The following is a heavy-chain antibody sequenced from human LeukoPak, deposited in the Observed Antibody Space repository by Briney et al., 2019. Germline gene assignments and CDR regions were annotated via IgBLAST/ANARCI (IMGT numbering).Heavy chain of an antibody. CDR3: AKDLGYSYGPFYYYGMDV. D-gene: IGHD5-18*01. J-gene: IGHJ6*02. Sequence: GGSLRLSCAASGFTFSNYAMNWVRQAPSKGLEWVSTINGSGGSTYHADSVKGRLTISRYNSKNTLYLQMDSLRAEDTAVYYCAKDLGYSYGPFYYYGMDVWGQGTTVTVSS. V-gene: IGHV3-23*01. CDR1: GFTFSNYA. CDR2: INGSGGST.